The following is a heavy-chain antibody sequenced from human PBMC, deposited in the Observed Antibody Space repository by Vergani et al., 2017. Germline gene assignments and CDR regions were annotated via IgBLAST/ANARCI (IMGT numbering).Heavy chain of an antibody. D-gene: IGHD2-21*01. CDR1: GYTFTDYY. V-gene: IGHV1-2*02. CDR3: ATDIQQEGDY. CDR2: INPKSGGT. Sequence: QVQLVQSGAEVKKSGASVKVSCKASGYTFTDYYMHWVRQAPGQGLEWMGWINPKSGGTNYAQKFQGRVTMTEDTSTDTAYMELSSLRSEDTAVYYCATDIQQEGDYWGQGTLVTVSS. J-gene: IGHJ4*02.